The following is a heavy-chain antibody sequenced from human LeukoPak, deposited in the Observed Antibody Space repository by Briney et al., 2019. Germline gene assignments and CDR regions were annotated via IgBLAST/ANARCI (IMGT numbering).Heavy chain of an antibody. D-gene: IGHD3-10*01. V-gene: IGHV4-59*12. Sequence: PSETLSLTCTVSGGSISSYYGSWIRQPPGKGREWSGYIYYSGSTNYNPSLRSRVTISVDTSKTQFSLKLSSVTAADTAVYYCARGRREVTMVRGVRFDYWGQGTLVTVSS. CDR3: ARGRREVTMVRGVRFDY. J-gene: IGHJ4*02. CDR2: IYYSGST. CDR1: GGSISSYY.